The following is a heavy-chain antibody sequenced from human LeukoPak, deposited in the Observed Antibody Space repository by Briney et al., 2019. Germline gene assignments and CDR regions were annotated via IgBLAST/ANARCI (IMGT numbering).Heavy chain of an antibody. CDR2: IIPIFGTA. J-gene: IGHJ4*02. D-gene: IGHD3-10*01. CDR3: ARGPETYYYGSGISFDY. CDR1: GGTFSGYA. Sequence: SVKVSCKASGGTFSGYAISWVRQAPGQGLEWMGRIIPIFGTANYAQKFQGRVTITTDESTSTAYMELSSLRSEDTAVYYCARGPETYYYGSGISFDYWGQGTLVTVSS. V-gene: IGHV1-69*05.